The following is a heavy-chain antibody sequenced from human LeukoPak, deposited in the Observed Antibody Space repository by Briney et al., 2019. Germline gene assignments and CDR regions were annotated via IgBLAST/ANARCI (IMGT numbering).Heavy chain of an antibody. CDR1: GGSISTYY. J-gene: IGHJ6*02. V-gene: IGHV4-59*01. D-gene: IGHD1-26*01. CDR3: ARQSGSYYYGMDV. Sequence: KLSETLSLTCNVSGGSISTYYWSWIRQPPEKGLDWIGYVYYSGSTNYNPSLKSRVTISVDTSKNQFSLRLSSVTAADTAVYYCARQSGSYYYGMDVWGQGTTVTVSS. CDR2: VYYSGST.